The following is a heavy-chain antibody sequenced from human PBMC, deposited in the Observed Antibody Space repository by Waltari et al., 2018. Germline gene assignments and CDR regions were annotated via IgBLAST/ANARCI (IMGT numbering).Heavy chain of an antibody. CDR2: IWSDETNK. CDR1: CFTFSNHG. CDR3: AKGPDSSGYYSNWFDP. V-gene: IGHV3-30*02. Sequence: QVQLVESGGGVVQPGGSRRLSCSASCFTFSNHGFHWVRQAPGKGLEWVAFIWSDETNKHYADSVQGRFTISRDNSKNTVFLQMNSLRTEDTAVYYCAKGPDSSGYYSNWFDPWGQGILVTVSS. D-gene: IGHD3-22*01. J-gene: IGHJ5*02.